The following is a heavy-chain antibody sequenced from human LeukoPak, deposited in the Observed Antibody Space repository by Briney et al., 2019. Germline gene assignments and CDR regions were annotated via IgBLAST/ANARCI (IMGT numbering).Heavy chain of an antibody. V-gene: IGHV3-11*01. CDR2: INSSGSTI. J-gene: IGHJ5*02. Sequence: GGSLRLSCAAPGFTFSDYYMNWIRQAPGKGLEWVSYINSSGSTIYYADSVKGRFTISRDNAKNSLYLQMNSLRAEDTAVYYCARKGSYGSVFDPWGQGTLVTVSS. CDR3: ARKGSYGSVFDP. CDR1: GFTFSDYY. D-gene: IGHD3-10*01.